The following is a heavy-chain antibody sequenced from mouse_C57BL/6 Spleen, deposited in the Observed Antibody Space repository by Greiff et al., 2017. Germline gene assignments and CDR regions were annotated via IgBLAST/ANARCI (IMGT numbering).Heavy chain of an antibody. D-gene: IGHD2-3*01. Sequence: QVQLQQPGAELVKPGASVKLSCKASGYTFTSYWMHWVKQRPGRGLEWIGRFDPNSGGTKYNEKFKSKATLTIDKPSSTAYMQLSSLPSEDSAVYYCAREEWLLRGAMDYWGQGTSVTVSS. CDR1: GYTFTSYW. CDR2: FDPNSGGT. J-gene: IGHJ4*01. V-gene: IGHV1-72*01. CDR3: AREEWLLRGAMDY.